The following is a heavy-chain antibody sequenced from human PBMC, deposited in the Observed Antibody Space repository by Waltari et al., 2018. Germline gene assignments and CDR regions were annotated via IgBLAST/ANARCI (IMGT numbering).Heavy chain of an antibody. V-gene: IGHV4-38-2*02. Sequence: QVQLQESGPGLVKPSETLSLTCSVSGYSISSGYYWGWIRQTPGKGLEWIGSIYHSGITLYNPSHKGRVTISVDTSKTQFSLKLSAVTAADTAVYYCARDTPAPRITGATSVDYWGQGTLVTVSS. CDR3: ARDTPAPRITGATSVDY. CDR2: IYHSGIT. J-gene: IGHJ4*02. CDR1: GYSISSGYY. D-gene: IGHD1-20*01.